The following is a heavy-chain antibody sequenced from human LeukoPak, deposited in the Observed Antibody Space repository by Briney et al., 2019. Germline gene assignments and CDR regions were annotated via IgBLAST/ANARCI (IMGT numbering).Heavy chain of an antibody. V-gene: IGHV3-30*04. D-gene: IGHD5-18*01. J-gene: IGHJ4*02. Sequence: GRPLRLSCAACGFTFSSYSMHWVRQAPGKGLEGVAVISYYGSNKYYADSVKGRFTISRDNSKNTLYLQMNSLPAEDTAVYDCARHPRDTALFTIDYWGQGALVTVSS. CDR2: ISYYGSNK. CDR1: GFTFSSYS. CDR3: ARHPRDTALFTIDY.